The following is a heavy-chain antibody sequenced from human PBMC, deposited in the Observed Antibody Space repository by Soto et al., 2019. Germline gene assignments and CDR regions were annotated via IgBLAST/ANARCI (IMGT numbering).Heavy chain of an antibody. D-gene: IGHD6-6*01. CDR1: GGTFSSYA. CDR3: AAIAARAGWFDP. V-gene: IGHV1-69*13. Sequence: SVKVSCKASGGTFSSYAISWVRQAPGQGLEWMGGIIPIFGTANYAQKFQGRVTITADESTSAAYMELSRLRSEYTAVYYCAAIAARAGWFDPWRQGALVTVSS. J-gene: IGHJ5*02. CDR2: IIPIFGTA.